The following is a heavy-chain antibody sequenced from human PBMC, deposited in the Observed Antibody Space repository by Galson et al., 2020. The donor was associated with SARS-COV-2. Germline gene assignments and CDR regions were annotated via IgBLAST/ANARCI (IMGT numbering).Heavy chain of an antibody. V-gene: IGHV3-30*04. J-gene: IGHJ4*02. CDR2: ISYDGSNK. CDR1: GFTFSSYA. D-gene: IGHD4-17*01. CDR3: ARPTTVTTYFDY. Sequence: GGSLRLSCAASGFTFSSYAMHWVRQAPGKGLEWVAVISYDGSNKYYADSVKGRFTISRDNSKNTLYLQMNSLRAEDTAVYYCARPTTVTTYFDYWGQGTLVTVSS.